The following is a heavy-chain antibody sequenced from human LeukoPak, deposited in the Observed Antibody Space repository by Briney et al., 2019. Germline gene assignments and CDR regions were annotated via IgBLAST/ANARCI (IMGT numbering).Heavy chain of an antibody. CDR1: GGSSSGYY. Sequence: PSEALSLTCAVYGGSSSGYYCSWIRQPPGEGVEWTGEINHSGSTKYNPSLKSRVTISVDTSTNQFSRKLSSVTAADTAVYYCARGRLPDFGVVIAPYYYYYYMDVWGKGTTVTVSS. D-gene: IGHD3-3*01. J-gene: IGHJ6*03. CDR3: ARGRLPDFGVVIAPYYYYYYMDV. V-gene: IGHV4-34*01. CDR2: INHSGST.